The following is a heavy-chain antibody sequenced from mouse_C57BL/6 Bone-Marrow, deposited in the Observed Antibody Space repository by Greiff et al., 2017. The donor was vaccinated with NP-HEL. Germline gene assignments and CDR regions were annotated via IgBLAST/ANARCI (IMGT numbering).Heavy chain of an antibody. Sequence: QVHVKQPGAELVKPGASVKLSCKASGYTFTSYWMHWVKQRPGRGLEWIGRIDPNSGGTKYNEKFKSKATLTVDKPSSTAYMQLSSLTSEDSAVYYCARGNYYGSSPAWFAYWGQGTLATVSA. CDR1: GYTFTSYW. CDR2: IDPNSGGT. CDR3: ARGNYYGSSPAWFAY. J-gene: IGHJ3*01. D-gene: IGHD1-1*01. V-gene: IGHV1-72*01.